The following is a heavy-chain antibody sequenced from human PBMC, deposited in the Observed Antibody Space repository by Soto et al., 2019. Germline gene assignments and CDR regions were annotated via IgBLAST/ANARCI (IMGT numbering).Heavy chain of an antibody. V-gene: IGHV1-18*01. Sequence: QVHLVQSGAEVKKPGASVKVSCKGSGYAFTTYGITWVRQAPGQGLEWMGWISAHNGNTNYAQKLQGRVTVTRDTATSTAYMELRSLRAGGRAVYYCARGRDGDYWGQGARVTVSS. CDR1: GYAFTTYG. D-gene: IGHD6-6*01. CDR3: ARGRDGDY. CDR2: ISAHNGNT. J-gene: IGHJ4*02.